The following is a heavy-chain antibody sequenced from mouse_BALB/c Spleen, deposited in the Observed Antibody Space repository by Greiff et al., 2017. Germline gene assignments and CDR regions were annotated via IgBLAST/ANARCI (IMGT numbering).Heavy chain of an antibody. J-gene: IGHJ3*01. Sequence: VQVVESGAELAKPGASVKMSCKASGYTFTSYWMHWVKQRPGQGLEWIGYINPSTGYTEYNQKFKDKATLTADKSSSTAYMQLSSLTSEDSAVYYCARGEGTTVWGQGTLVTVSA. V-gene: IGHV1-7*01. D-gene: IGHD1-1*01. CDR2: INPSTGYT. CDR3: ARGEGTTV. CDR1: GYTFTSYW.